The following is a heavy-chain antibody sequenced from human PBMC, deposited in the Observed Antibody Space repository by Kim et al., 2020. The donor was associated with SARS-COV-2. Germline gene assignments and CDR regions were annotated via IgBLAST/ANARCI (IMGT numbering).Heavy chain of an antibody. CDR1: GSFRGSY. J-gene: IGHJ5*02. V-gene: IGHV4-59*08. D-gene: IGHD3-16*01. CDR3: ARQSGDFYNSRRGSGRLDP. Sequence: SETLSLTCTVSGSFRGSYWTWIRQPPGKGLEWIGYIYDNGGTDYNPSLRSRVTLSLYTSKNQFSLHLRSATAADTAVYFCARQSGDFYNSRRGSGRLDP. CDR2: IYDNGGT.